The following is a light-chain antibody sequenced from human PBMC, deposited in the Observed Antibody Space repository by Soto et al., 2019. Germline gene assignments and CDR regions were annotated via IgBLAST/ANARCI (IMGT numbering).Light chain of an antibody. Sequence: QSVLTQPASVSGSPGQSITISCTGTSSDVGGYNYVSWYQQHPGKAPKLIIYEVTDRPSGVSNRFSGSKSGSTASLIISRLQTEDEADYYCVSYTSSTTYVFGTGTKVTV. V-gene: IGLV2-14*01. CDR1: SSDVGGYNY. CDR3: VSYTSSTTYV. CDR2: EVT. J-gene: IGLJ1*01.